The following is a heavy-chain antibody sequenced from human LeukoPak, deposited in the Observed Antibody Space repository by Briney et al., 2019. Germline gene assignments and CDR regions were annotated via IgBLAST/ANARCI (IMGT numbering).Heavy chain of an antibody. V-gene: IGHV3-30*18. J-gene: IGHJ6*03. D-gene: IGHD5-12*01. CDR3: AKGDGGSETYFYMDV. Sequence: GSLRLSCIASGFAFRNYGIHWVRQAPGKGLEWVAVISYDETRKYYVNSVKGRFTISRDNSKNTVYLQMNSLRPEDTAVYYCAKGDGGSETYFYMDVWGKGTAVTVSS. CDR1: GFAFRNYG. CDR2: ISYDETRK.